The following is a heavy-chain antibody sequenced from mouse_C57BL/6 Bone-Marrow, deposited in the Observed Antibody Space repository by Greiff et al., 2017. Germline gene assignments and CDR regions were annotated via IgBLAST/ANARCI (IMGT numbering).Heavy chain of an antibody. CDR2: INPYNGDT. Sequence: EVKLQESGPELVKPGDSVKISCKASGYSFTGYFMNWVMQSHGKSLEWIGRINPYNGDTFYNQKFKGKATLTVDKSSSTAHMELRSLTSEDSAVYYCARRGLIFDYWGQGTTLTVSS. CDR1: GYSFTGYF. J-gene: IGHJ2*01. D-gene: IGHD3-3*01. CDR3: ARRGLIFDY. V-gene: IGHV1-20*01.